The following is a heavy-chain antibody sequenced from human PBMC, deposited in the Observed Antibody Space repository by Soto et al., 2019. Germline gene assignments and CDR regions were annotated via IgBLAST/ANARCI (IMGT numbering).Heavy chain of an antibody. CDR3: ARAWWLTATYS. D-gene: IGHD4-17*01. CDR2: ITASSSDV. J-gene: IGHJ4*02. V-gene: IGHV3-48*01. CDR1: GFSFSDSK. Sequence: EVQLVYSGGGLIQPGGSLRLTCAASGFSFSDSKMNWVRQVPGKGLQWLSFITASSSDVRYAESVEGRFTVSRDNAKNSLYLQMTSLRAEDTAVYSCARAWWLTATYSWGQGTLVTVSS.